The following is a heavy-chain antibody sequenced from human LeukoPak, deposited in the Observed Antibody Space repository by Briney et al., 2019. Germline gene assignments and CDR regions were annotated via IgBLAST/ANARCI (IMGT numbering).Heavy chain of an antibody. CDR2: ISGSSSYI. Sequence: GGSLRLSCAASGFTFSSYSMNWIRQAPGKGLEWVSSISGSSSYIYYADSVKGRFTISRANAKNSLYLQMNSLRAEDTAVYYCARDQSSVAGTTYNWFDPWGQETLVTVSS. D-gene: IGHD6-19*01. J-gene: IGHJ5*02. V-gene: IGHV3-21*01. CDR3: ARDQSSVAGTTYNWFDP. CDR1: GFTFSSYS.